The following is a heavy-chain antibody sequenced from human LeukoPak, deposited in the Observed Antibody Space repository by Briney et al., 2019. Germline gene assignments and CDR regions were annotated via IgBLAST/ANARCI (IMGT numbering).Heavy chain of an antibody. CDR1: GFTFSSYS. CDR3: ARASAGEGYYYYYYMDV. CDR2: ISSSSSYI. Sequence: GGSLRLSCAASGFTFSSYSMNWVRQAPGKGLEWVSSISSSSSYIYYADSVKGRFTISRDNAKNSLYLQMNSLRAEDTAVYYCARASAGEGYYYYYYMDVWGKGTTVTVSS. J-gene: IGHJ6*03. V-gene: IGHV3-21*01. D-gene: IGHD6-13*01.